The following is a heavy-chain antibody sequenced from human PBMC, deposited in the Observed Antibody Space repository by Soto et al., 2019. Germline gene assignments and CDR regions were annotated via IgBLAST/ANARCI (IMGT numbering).Heavy chain of an antibody. CDR2: ISGRGGNP. J-gene: IGHJ5*02. V-gene: IGHV3-23*01. D-gene: IGHD3-22*01. CDR1: GFSFSSYA. CDR3: AKREIYYYDSSGYP. Sequence: GGSLRLSCAASGFSFSSYAMRWVRQAAEKGLEWVSTISGRGGNPNHADSVKGTLTISRANSKNTLYLQMNTPRAEDTYVYYCAKREIYYYDSSGYPWGQGTLVTVSS.